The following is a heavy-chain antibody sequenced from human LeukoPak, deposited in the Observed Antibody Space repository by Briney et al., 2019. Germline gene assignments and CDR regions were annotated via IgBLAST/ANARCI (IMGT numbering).Heavy chain of an antibody. J-gene: IGHJ4*02. V-gene: IGHV4-59*12. D-gene: IGHD4-11*01. Sequence: LETLSLTCTVSGGSISSYYWSWIRQPPGKGLEWIGYIYHSGSTYYNPSLKSRVTISVDRSKNQFSLKLSSVTAADTAVYYCARGGGTSNYRYWGQGTLVTVSS. CDR1: GGSISSYY. CDR3: ARGGGTSNYRY. CDR2: IYHSGST.